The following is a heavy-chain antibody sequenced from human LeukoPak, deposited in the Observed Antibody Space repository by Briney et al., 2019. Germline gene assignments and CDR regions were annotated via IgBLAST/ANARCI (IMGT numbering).Heavy chain of an antibody. CDR2: VYYSGST. CDR3: ARLYCSSTSCYLDY. CDR1: GGSISSFH. D-gene: IGHD2-2*01. Sequence: SETLSLTCTVSGGSISSFHWSWIRQPPGKGLEWIGYVYYSGSTNYNPSLKSRVTVSVDTSKNQFSLKLSSVTAADTAAYYCARLYCSSTSCYLDYWGQGSQVTVSS. J-gene: IGHJ4*02. V-gene: IGHV4-59*01.